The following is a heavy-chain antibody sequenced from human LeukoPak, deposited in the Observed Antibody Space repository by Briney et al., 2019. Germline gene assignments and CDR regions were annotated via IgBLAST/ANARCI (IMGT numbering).Heavy chain of an antibody. J-gene: IGHJ6*04. CDR2: ISSSSSYI. CDR3: AELGITMIGGV. Sequence: GGSLRLSSAASGFTFSSYSMNWVRQAPGKGLEWFSSISSSSSYISYADSVKGRFTISRDNAKTSLYLQMNSLRAEDTAVYYCAELGITMIGGVWGKGTTVTISS. V-gene: IGHV3-21*01. D-gene: IGHD3-10*02. CDR1: GFTFSSYS.